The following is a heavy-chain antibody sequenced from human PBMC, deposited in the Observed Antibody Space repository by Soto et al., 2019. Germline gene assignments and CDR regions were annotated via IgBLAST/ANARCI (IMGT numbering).Heavy chain of an antibody. J-gene: IGHJ4*02. CDR2: FDPEDGET. CDR1: GYTLAELS. CDR3: TTGQRPIRFLEWLSRYYFDY. V-gene: IGHV1-24*01. D-gene: IGHD3-3*01. Sequence: QLQLVQSGAEVKKPGASVKVSCKVSGYTLAELSMHWVRQAPGKGLEWMGGFDPEDGETIYAQKFQGRVTMTEDTSTDKAYMELSSLRAEDTAVYYCTTGQRPIRFLEWLSRYYFDYWGQGTLVTVSS.